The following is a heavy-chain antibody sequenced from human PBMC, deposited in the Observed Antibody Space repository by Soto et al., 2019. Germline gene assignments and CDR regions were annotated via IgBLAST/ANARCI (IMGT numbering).Heavy chain of an antibody. CDR2: IHNSGTT. CDR3: ARHRGPMVRGVISNWFDP. CDR1: GASISSSVYY. D-gene: IGHD3-10*01. Sequence: QVQLQESGPGLVKPSQTLSLTCTVSGASISSSVYYWSWIRQHPGKGLEWIGYIHNSGTTYNNPSLKSRVTISVDTSKNQFSLKLSSVTAADTAVYYCARHRGPMVRGVISNWFDPWGQGTLVTVSS. V-gene: IGHV4-30-4*08. J-gene: IGHJ5*02.